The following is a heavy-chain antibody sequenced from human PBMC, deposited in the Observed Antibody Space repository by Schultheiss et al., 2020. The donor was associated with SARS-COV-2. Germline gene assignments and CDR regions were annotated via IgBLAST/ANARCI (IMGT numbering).Heavy chain of an antibody. CDR3: ARSMAGSWYYFDY. J-gene: IGHJ4*02. D-gene: IGHD6-13*01. CDR2: IKQDGSEK. CDR1: GFTFSSYW. Sequence: LSLTCAASGFTFSSYWMSWVRQAPGKGLEWVANIKQDGSEKYYVDSVKGRFTISRDNAKNSLYLQMNSLRAEDTAVYYCARSMAGSWYYFDYWGQGTLVTVSS. V-gene: IGHV3-7*01.